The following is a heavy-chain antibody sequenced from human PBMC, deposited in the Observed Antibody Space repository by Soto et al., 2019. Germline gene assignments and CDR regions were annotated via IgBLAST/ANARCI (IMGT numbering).Heavy chain of an antibody. CDR2: INHSGST. CDR3: ARVATSNFYGGNSEAPFDY. J-gene: IGHJ4*02. CDR1: GGSCSGYY. D-gene: IGHD4-17*01. Sequence: SETLSLTCAVYGGSCSGYYWSWIRQPPGRGLEWIGEINHSGSTNYNPSLKSRVTISVDTSKNQFSLKLSSVTAADTAVYYCARVATSNFYGGNSEAPFDYWGQGTLVTVSS. V-gene: IGHV4-34*01.